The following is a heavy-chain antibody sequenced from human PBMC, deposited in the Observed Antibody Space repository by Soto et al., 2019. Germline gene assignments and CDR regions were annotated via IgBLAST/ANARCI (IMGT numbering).Heavy chain of an antibody. D-gene: IGHD3-10*01. CDR3: ERHGSGSQYPVDS. CDR2: VHHNGRT. Sequence: QLQLQESGPGLVQPSGTLSLTCTVSGGSITSGDNYYWGWVRQPPGKGLEYIGSVHHNGRTYSNPSLNSRVNVSADTSKNQFSLKLTSVTAADTAVYYCERHGSGSQYPVDSWGQGILVTVSS. J-gene: IGHJ4*02. CDR1: GGSITSGDNYY. V-gene: IGHV4-39*01.